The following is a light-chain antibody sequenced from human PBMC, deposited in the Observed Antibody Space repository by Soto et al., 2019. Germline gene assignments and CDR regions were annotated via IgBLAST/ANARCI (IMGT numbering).Light chain of an antibody. CDR1: SSDVGGYKY. CDR2: DVS. CDR3: SSYTISSTPDVV. J-gene: IGLJ2*01. V-gene: IGLV2-14*03. Sequence: QSALTQPASVSGSPGQSITISCTGISSDVGGYKYVAWYQHHPGQAPNLMIYDVSNRPSRVSNRFSGSNSGDTASLTISGLQAEDEADYYCSSYTISSTPDVVFGGGTKLTVL.